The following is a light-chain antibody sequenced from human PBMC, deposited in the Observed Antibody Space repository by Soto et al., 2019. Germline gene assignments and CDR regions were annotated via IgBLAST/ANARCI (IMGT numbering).Light chain of an antibody. Sequence: DIQMSQSQASLSASVRDRVTITCRASHNIRGYLNWYQQKPGKAPKLLIYAASSLQSGIPSRFSGSGSETDFTLTISSLQPADFAPYYWQHRYTAPRTFGVGTKLDIK. V-gene: IGKV1-39*01. CDR2: AAS. J-gene: IGKJ4*01. CDR3: QHRYTAPRT. CDR1: HNIRGY.